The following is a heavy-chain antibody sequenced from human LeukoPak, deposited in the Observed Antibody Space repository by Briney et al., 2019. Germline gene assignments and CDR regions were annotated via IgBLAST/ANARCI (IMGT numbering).Heavy chain of an antibody. D-gene: IGHD3-22*01. CDR1: GFTFSSYR. J-gene: IGHJ4*02. CDR3: AKGPGKYYYDSSGYSPIDY. Sequence: GGSLRLSCAASGFTFSSYRMNWVRQAPGKGLEWVSSISSSSSYIYYADSVKGRFTISRDNAKNSLYLQMNSLRAEVTAVYYCAKGPGKYYYDSSGYSPIDYWGQGTLVTVSS. V-gene: IGHV3-21*01. CDR2: ISSSSSYI.